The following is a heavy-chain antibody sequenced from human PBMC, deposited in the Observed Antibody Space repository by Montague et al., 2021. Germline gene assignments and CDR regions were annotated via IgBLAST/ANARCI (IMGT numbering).Heavy chain of an antibody. V-gene: IGHV4-38-2*02. Sequence: SETLSPTRTVSRSLINSDYYCGWIRQPPGKGLEWMGSVSHGGRTYYNPSLKSRVTISVDTSNNHFSLKLSSVTAADTAMYYCARERDRYYYMDIWGKGTTITVSS. J-gene: IGHJ6*03. CDR2: VSHGGRT. CDR3: ARERDRYYYMDI. CDR1: RSLINSDYY.